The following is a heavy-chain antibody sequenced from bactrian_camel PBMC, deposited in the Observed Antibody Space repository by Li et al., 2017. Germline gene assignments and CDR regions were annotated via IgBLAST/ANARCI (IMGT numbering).Heavy chain of an antibody. J-gene: IGHJ4*01. V-gene: IGHV3S40*01. Sequence: VQLVESGGGSVQAGGSLRLSCSASGDIDESYCMGWFRQASGKVREGVATILTAGGKTWYRDSVKGRFTISQDNAKNTVYLQMNSLKPEDTAIYYCAVGWGIRPRIATLDSYEYQSWGPGTQVTVS. CDR1: GDIDESYC. CDR3: AVGWGIRPRIATLDSYEYQS. D-gene: IGHD1*01. CDR2: ILTAGGKT.